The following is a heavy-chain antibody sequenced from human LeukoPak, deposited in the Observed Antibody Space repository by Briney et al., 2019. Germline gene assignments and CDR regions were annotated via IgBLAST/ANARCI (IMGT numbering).Heavy chain of an antibody. D-gene: IGHD6-6*01. Sequence: SETLSLTCAVSGYSISSGYYWGWIRQPPGKGLEWIGSIYHSGSTYYNPSLKSRVTISVDTSKNQFALKLSSVTAADTAVCYCARHLGGSSSDYWGQGTLVTVSS. V-gene: IGHV4-38-2*01. CDR2: IYHSGST. CDR3: ARHLGGSSSDY. J-gene: IGHJ4*02. CDR1: GYSISSGYY.